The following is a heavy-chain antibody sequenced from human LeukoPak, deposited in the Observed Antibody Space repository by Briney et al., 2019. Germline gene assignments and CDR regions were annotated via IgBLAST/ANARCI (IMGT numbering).Heavy chain of an antibody. D-gene: IGHD3-10*01. CDR3: ARDIVTMVRGVADY. CDR1: GYTFTSHG. Sequence: ASVKVSCKASGYTFTSHGVSWVPQAPGQGLEWMGWISVYNGNTNYAQKLQGRVTMTTDTSTSTVYMELRSLRSDDTAVYYCARDIVTMVRGVADYWGQGTLVTVSS. CDR2: ISVYNGNT. J-gene: IGHJ4*02. V-gene: IGHV1-18*01.